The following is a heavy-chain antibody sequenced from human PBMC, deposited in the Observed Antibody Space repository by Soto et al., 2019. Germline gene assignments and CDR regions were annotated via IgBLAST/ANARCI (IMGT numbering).Heavy chain of an antibody. D-gene: IGHD2-21*02. V-gene: IGHV3-15*07. CDR3: TAPGLPVTGH. CDR2: IKSKSDGGTR. J-gene: IGHJ4*02. Sequence: GGSLRLSCVASGFTFSKAWMNWVRQAPGKGLEWVGRIKSKSDGGTRDYAESVKGRFIISRDDSKNTLYLQMNSLKIEDTAVYYCTAPGLPVTGHWGQGTLVTVSS. CDR1: GFTFSKAW.